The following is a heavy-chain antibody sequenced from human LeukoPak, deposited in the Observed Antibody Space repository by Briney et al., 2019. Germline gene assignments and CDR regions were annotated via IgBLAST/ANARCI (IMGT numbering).Heavy chain of an antibody. CDR1: GGSFSGYY. Sequence: SETLSLTCAVYGGSFSGYYWSWIRQPPEKGLEWIGEINHSGSTNYNPSLKSRVTISVDTSKNQFSLKLSSVTAADTAVYYCASRITMVRGVTDINWFDPWGQGTLVTVSS. CDR2: INHSGST. D-gene: IGHD3-10*01. V-gene: IGHV4-34*01. CDR3: ASRITMVRGVTDINWFDP. J-gene: IGHJ5*02.